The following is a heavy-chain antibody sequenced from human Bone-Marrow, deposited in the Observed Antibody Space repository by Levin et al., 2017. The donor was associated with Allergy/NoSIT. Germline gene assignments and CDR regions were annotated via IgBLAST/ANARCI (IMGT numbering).Heavy chain of an antibody. V-gene: IGHV4-59*01. CDR2: IYYSGST. Sequence: ASETLSLTCTVSGGSISSYYWSWIRQPPGKGLEWIGYIYYSGSTNYNPSLKSRVTISVDTSKNQFSLKLSSVTAADTAVYYCARARNFDSSGYYHNWFDPWGQGTLVTVSS. D-gene: IGHD3-22*01. CDR1: GGSISSYY. CDR3: ARARNFDSSGYYHNWFDP. J-gene: IGHJ5*02.